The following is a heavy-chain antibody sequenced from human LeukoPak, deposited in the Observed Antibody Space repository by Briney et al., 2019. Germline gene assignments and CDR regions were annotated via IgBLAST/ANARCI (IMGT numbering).Heavy chain of an antibody. Sequence: AISGSGGSTYYADSVKGRFTISRDNAKNSLYLQMNSLRAEDTALYYCAKGYGDYVGNYLDYWGQGTLVTVSS. CDR2: ISGSGGST. D-gene: IGHD4-17*01. V-gene: IGHV3-23*01. CDR3: AKGYGDYVGNYLDY. J-gene: IGHJ4*02.